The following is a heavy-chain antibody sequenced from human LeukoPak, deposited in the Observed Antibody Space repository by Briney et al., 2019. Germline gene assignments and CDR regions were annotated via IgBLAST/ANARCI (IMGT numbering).Heavy chain of an antibody. CDR2: INHSGST. Sequence: PSETLSLTCAVYGGSLSGYYWSWIRQPPGKGLEWIGEINHSGSTNYNPSLKSRVTISVDTSKNQFSLKLSSVTAADTAVYYCARAYSSSLETGREFDYWGQGTLVTVSS. V-gene: IGHV4-34*01. CDR3: ARAYSSSLETGREFDY. D-gene: IGHD6-6*01. J-gene: IGHJ4*02. CDR1: GGSLSGYY.